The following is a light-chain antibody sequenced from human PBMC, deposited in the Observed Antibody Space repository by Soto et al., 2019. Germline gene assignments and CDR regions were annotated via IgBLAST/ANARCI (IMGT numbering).Light chain of an antibody. CDR1: SPNIGAGYD. V-gene: IGLV1-40*01. Sequence: QSALTQPPSVSGAPGQRVTISCTGSSPNIGAGYDVHWYQLLPGTAPKLLIYANNNRPSGVPDRFSGSRSGTSASLAITGLQAEDEADYYCQSYDSSLSASVVFGGGTKLTVL. CDR2: ANN. CDR3: QSYDSSLSASVV. J-gene: IGLJ2*01.